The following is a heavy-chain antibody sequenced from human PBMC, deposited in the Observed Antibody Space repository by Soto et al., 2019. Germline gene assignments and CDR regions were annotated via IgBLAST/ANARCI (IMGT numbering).Heavy chain of an antibody. J-gene: IGHJ4*02. CDR2: IKSKSVGGTT. Sequence: EVQLVESGGGLVKPGGSLTLSCAASGFSFSNVWMSWVRQAPGKGLEWVGHIKSKSVGGTTDYTAPVKGRFTISRDDSKDTLYLQMNSLITEDTAVYYCATSSSQAFCDVGPCYSVRTKIHVSWGQVFLVSVSS. CDR1: GFSFSNVW. CDR3: ATSSSQAFCDVGPCYSVRTKIHVS. V-gene: IGHV3-15*01. D-gene: IGHD2-15*01.